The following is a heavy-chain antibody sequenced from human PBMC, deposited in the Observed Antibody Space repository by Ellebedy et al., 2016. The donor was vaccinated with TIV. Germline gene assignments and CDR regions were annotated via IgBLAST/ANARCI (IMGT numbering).Heavy chain of an antibody. CDR3: ATDLVVAAPVAHFDY. J-gene: IGHJ4*02. V-gene: IGHV1-24*01. Sequence: AASVKVSCKVSGYTLSALSMHWVRQAPGKGLEWMGGFDPEDGKTTYAQRFQGTVTMTEDTSTYTAYMELSSLMSEDTAVYYCATDLVVAAPVAHFDYWGKGTLVTVSS. CDR2: FDPEDGKT. CDR1: GYTLSALS. D-gene: IGHD2-15*01.